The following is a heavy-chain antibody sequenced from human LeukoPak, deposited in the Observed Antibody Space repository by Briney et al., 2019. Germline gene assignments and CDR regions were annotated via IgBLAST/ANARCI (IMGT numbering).Heavy chain of an antibody. CDR2: ISWNSGSI. V-gene: IGHV3-9*01. J-gene: IGHJ4*02. Sequence: PGGSLRLSCAASGFTFDDYAMHWVRQAPGKGLEWVSGISWNSGSIGYADSVKGRFTISRDNAKNSLYLQMNSLRAEDTALYYCVARSGRVGATKRVLDYWGQGTLVTVSS. D-gene: IGHD1-26*01. CDR1: GFTFDDYA. CDR3: VARSGRVGATKRVLDY.